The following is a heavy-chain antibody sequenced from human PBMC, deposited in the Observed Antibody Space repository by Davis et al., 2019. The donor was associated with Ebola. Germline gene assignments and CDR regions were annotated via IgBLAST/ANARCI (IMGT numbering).Heavy chain of an antibody. CDR1: GYTFTSYG. CDR3: ARGGYYDYVWGSYRFDY. CDR2: ISAYNGNT. D-gene: IGHD3-16*02. J-gene: IGHJ4*02. V-gene: IGHV1-18*01. Sequence: ASVKVSCKASGYTFTSYGISWVRQAPGQGLEWMGWISAYNGNTNYAQKLQGRVTMTTDTSTSTAYMELRSLRSDDTAVYYCARGGYYDYVWGSYRFDYWGQGTLVTVSS.